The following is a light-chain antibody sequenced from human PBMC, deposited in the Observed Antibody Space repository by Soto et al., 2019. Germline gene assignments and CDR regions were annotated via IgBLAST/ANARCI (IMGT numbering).Light chain of an antibody. V-gene: IGKV3-20*01. Sequence: EIVLTQSPGTLSLSPGERATLSCRASQSVSSTYLAWYQQKPGQAPTLPIYGASSRANGIPDRFSGSGSGTDFTLTISRLEPEDFAVYYCQQYGSSPWTFGQGTKVEIK. J-gene: IGKJ1*01. CDR2: GAS. CDR1: QSVSSTY. CDR3: QQYGSSPWT.